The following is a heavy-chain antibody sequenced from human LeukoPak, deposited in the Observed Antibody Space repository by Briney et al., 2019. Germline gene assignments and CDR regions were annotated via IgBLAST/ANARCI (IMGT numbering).Heavy chain of an antibody. J-gene: IGHJ6*02. CDR3: ARDSYCSSTSCFYYYGMDV. CDR1: GYTFTSYG. CDR2: ISAYNGNT. D-gene: IGHD2-2*01. Sequence: GASVKVSCKASGYTFTSYGISWVRQAPGQGLEGMGWISAYNGNTNYAQKLQGRVTMTTDTSTSTAYMELWSLRSDDTAVYYCARDSYCSSTSCFYYYGMDVWGQGTTVTVSS. V-gene: IGHV1-18*01.